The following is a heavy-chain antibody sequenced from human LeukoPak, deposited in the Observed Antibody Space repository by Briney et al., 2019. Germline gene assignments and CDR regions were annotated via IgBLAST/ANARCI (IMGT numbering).Heavy chain of an antibody. CDR3: ARDDFWSGYGMDV. CDR2: ISAYNGNT. Sequence: ASVKVSCKASGYTFTSYGISWVRQAPGQGLEWMGWISAYNGNTNYAQKLQGRVTMTTDTSTSTAHMELRSLRSDDTAVYYCARDDFWSGYGMDVWGQGTTVTVSS. CDR1: GYTFTSYG. V-gene: IGHV1-18*01. D-gene: IGHD3-3*01. J-gene: IGHJ6*02.